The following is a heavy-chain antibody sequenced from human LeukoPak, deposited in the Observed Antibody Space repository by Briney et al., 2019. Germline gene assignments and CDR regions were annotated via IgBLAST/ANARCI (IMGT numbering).Heavy chain of an antibody. D-gene: IGHD5-18*01. V-gene: IGHV3-48*04. CDR2: ISSSSSTI. J-gene: IGHJ4*02. CDR3: ATSEYSYGYPLGY. CDR1: GFTFSSYS. Sequence: GGSLRLSCAASGFTFSSYSMNWVRQAPGKGLEWVSYISSSSSTIYYADSVKGRFTISRDNAKNSLYLQMNSLRAEDTAVYYCATSEYSYGYPLGYWGQGTLVTVSS.